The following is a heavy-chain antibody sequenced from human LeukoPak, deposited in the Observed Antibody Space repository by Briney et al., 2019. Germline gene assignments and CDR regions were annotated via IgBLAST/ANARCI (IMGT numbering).Heavy chain of an antibody. D-gene: IGHD1-7*01. Sequence: GGSLRLSCAASGFTFSSYAMSWVRQAPGKGLEWVSAISGSGGITYYADTVKGRFTISRDNSKNTQYLQMSSLRAEDTAVYYCAKGNVGIWNYGGIDYWGQGTLVTVSS. CDR2: ISGSGGIT. CDR3: AKGNVGIWNYGGIDY. V-gene: IGHV3-23*01. J-gene: IGHJ4*01. CDR1: GFTFSSYA.